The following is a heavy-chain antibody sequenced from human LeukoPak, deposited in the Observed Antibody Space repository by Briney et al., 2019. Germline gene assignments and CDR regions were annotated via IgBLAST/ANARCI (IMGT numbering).Heavy chain of an antibody. CDR3: ARTANFAAGYYIDY. CDR1: GFTFSSYT. D-gene: IGHD6-13*01. CDR2: ISGSSRHK. V-gene: IGHV3-21*01. Sequence: GGSLRLSCAASGFTFSSYTMNWVRQAPGKGLEWVSSISGSSRHKYYADSVKGRFTISRDNAKNSLYLQMNSLRAEDTAAYHCARTANFAAGYYIDYWGQGTLVTVSS. J-gene: IGHJ4*02.